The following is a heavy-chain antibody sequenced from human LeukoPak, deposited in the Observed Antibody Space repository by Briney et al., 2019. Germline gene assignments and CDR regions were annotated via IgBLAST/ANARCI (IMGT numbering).Heavy chain of an antibody. CDR1: GGSISSSSYY. CDR3: ARGYCSGGSCYPDAFDI. J-gene: IGHJ3*02. V-gene: IGHV4-39*01. D-gene: IGHD2-15*01. CDR2: IYYSGST. Sequence: KASETLSLTCTVSGGSISSSSYYWGWIRQPPGKGLEWIGSIYYSGSTYYNPSLKSRVTISVDTSKNQFSLKLSSVTAADTAVYYCARGYCSGGSCYPDAFDIWGQGTMVTVSS.